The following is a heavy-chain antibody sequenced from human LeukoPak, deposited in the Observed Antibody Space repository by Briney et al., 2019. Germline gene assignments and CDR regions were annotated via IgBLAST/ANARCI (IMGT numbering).Heavy chain of an antibody. V-gene: IGHV3-48*03. CDR1: GFPFITIK. D-gene: IGHD2-21*01. CDR2: ISSNGKTI. Sequence: PGGSLRFSVAAPGFPFITIKWNWFGQAPGKGLEWISYISSNGKTIYYSDSVKGRFTISRDNAKNSLYLQMNSLRAEDTAVYYCAALWSFDYWGQGTLVSVSS. J-gene: IGHJ4*02. CDR3: AALWSFDY.